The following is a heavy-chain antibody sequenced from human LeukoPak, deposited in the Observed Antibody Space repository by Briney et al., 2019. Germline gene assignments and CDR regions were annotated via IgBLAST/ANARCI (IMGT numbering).Heavy chain of an antibody. D-gene: IGHD6-19*01. CDR3: ANKQWLNWFDP. CDR2: IIPIFGTA. J-gene: IGHJ5*02. V-gene: IGHV1-69*06. Sequence: SVKVSCKASGGTSSSYAISWVRQAPGQGLEWMGGIIPIFGTANYAQKFQGRVTITADKSTSTAYMELSSLRSEDTAVYYCANKQWLNWFDPWGQGTLVTVSS. CDR1: GGTSSSYA.